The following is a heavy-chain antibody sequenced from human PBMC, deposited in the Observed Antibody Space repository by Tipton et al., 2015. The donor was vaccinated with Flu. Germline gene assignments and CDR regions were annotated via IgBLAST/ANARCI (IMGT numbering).Heavy chain of an antibody. CDR3: ARGRDAYCSSTSCYDYYYFYGMDV. J-gene: IGHJ6*02. Sequence: TLSLTCTVPGGSINSYYWSWIRQSAGKGLEWIGRIYSSGSTNYNPSLKSRVTMSVDTSKNQFSLKMSSVTAADTAVYYCARGRDAYCSSTSCYDYYYFYGMDVWGQGTTVTVSS. D-gene: IGHD2-2*01. V-gene: IGHV4-4*07. CDR1: GGSINSYY. CDR2: IYSSGST.